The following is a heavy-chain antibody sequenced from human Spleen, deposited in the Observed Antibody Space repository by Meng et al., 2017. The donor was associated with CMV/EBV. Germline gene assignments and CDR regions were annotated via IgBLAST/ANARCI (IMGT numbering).Heavy chain of an antibody. D-gene: IGHD1-26*01. V-gene: IGHV1-2*02. CDR3: ARVGSGSYYRFDY. CDR2: INPNSGGT. CDR1: GYIFTAYY. Sequence: ASVKVSCKASGYIFTAYYMHWVRQAPGQGLEWMGWINPNSGGTNYAQKFQGRVTMTRDTSISTAYMEMSRLRSDDTAVYYCARVGSGSYYRFDYWGQRTLVTVSS. J-gene: IGHJ4*02.